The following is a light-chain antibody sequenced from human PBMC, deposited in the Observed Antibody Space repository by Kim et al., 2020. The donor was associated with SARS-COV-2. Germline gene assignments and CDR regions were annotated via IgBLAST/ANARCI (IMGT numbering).Light chain of an antibody. CDR1: SSNIGSNA. CDR3: AAWDDSLNANYV. Sequence: SELTQPPSASGTPGQRVTISCSGSSSNIGSNAVNWYQQLPGTAPKLLIYSNNQRPSGVPDRFSGSKSGTSASLAISGLQSEDEADYYCAAWDDSLNANYVFGTGTKVTVL. CDR2: SNN. J-gene: IGLJ1*01. V-gene: IGLV1-44*01.